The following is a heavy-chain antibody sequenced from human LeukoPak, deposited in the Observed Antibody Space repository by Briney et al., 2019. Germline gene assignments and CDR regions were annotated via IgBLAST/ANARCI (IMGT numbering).Heavy chain of an antibody. CDR2: ISWNSGSI. J-gene: IGHJ4*02. D-gene: IGHD5-12*01. CDR1: GFTFDDYA. V-gene: IGHV3-9*01. Sequence: GGSLRLSCAASGFTFDDYAMHWVRQAPGKGLEWVSGISWNSGSIGYADSVKGRFTISRDNAKNSLYLQMNSLRAEDTALYYCAKRDTGYDYFDYWGQGTLVTVSS. CDR3: AKRDTGYDYFDY.